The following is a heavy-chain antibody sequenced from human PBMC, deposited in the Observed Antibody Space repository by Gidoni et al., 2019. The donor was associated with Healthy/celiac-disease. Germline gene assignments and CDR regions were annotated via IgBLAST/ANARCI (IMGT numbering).Heavy chain of an antibody. Sequence: EVQLVESGGGLVKPGGSLRLYCAASGFTFSNAWMSSCGQAPGKGQEWVGRTKSKSDGWTTEYAAPGKGRYTISREDSKNTLYLQMNSLKTEDTAVYYCTTDYETTLTTWGYYYYGMDVWGQGTTVTVSS. CDR3: TTDYETTLTTWGYYYYGMDV. CDR2: TKSKSDGWTT. V-gene: IGHV3-15*01. J-gene: IGHJ6*02. CDR1: GFTFSNAW. D-gene: IGHD4-4*01.